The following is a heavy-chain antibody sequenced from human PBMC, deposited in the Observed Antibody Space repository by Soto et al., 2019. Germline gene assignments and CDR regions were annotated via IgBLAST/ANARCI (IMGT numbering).Heavy chain of an antibody. J-gene: IGHJ4*02. CDR2: ISCDGSNK. D-gene: IGHD2-2*02. CDR3: AREYCSSNRCYMRGSFDH. Sequence: GGSLRLSCAASGFTFSSYAMHWVRQAPGKGLEWVAVISCDGSNKYYADSVKGRFTISRDNSKNTLYLQMNSLRAEDTAVYYCAREYCSSNRCYMRGSFDHWGQGTLVTVSS. CDR1: GFTFSSYA. V-gene: IGHV3-30-3*01.